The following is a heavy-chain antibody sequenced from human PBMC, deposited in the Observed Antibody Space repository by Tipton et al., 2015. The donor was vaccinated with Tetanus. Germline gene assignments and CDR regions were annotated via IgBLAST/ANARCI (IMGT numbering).Heavy chain of an antibody. CDR2: IYVTGAI. V-gene: IGHV4-4*07. CDR3: AREDVYYHDGSGFYAFDI. D-gene: IGHD3-22*01. J-gene: IGHJ3*02. Sequence: TLSLTCSVSGGSISNYYWNWIQQPAGKGLEWIGRIYVTGAINYSPALQSRVTMSVDTAKNQFSLRLSSVTAADAAMYYCAREDVYYHDGSGFYAFDIWGRGTMVAVSS. CDR1: GGSISNYY.